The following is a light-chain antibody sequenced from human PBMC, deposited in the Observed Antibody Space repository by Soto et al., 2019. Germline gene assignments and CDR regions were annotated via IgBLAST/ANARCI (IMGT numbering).Light chain of an antibody. CDR2: ATS. J-gene: IGKJ4*01. CDR1: QSVNSH. CDR3: QQNYDCRLLT. V-gene: IGKV3-15*01. Sequence: EVVMTQSPATLSVSPGDRATLSCRASQSVNSHLAWYQQKPGQAPRLLIYATSTRASGVPARFSGSGSGTEVTLTISSLQSEDSAIYYRQQNYDCRLLTFGGGTKVEI.